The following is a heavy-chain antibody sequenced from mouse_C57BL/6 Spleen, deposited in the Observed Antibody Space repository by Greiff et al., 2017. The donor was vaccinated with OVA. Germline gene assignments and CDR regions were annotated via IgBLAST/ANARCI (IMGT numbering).Heavy chain of an antibody. J-gene: IGHJ4*01. D-gene: IGHD2-10*02. CDR3: ASLYGNYLYAMDY. Sequence: QVQLKQSGPGLVQPSQSLSITCTVSGFSLTSYGVHWVRQSPGKGLEWLGVISSGGSTDYNAAFISRLSISKDNSKRQVFFKMNSLQADDTAIYYGASLYGNYLYAMDYWGQGTSVTVSS. V-gene: IGHV2-2*01. CDR2: ISSGGST. CDR1: GFSLTSYG.